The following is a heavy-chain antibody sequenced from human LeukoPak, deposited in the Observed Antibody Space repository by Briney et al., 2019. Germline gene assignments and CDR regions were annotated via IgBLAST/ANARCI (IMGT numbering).Heavy chain of an antibody. CDR2: MYVSGST. CDR3: AMRRTVATDTEEIDS. V-gene: IGHV4-61*02. D-gene: IGHD6-19*01. J-gene: IGHJ4*02. CDR1: GGSINGGSYY. Sequence: PSETLSLTCTVSGGSINGGSYYWSWIRQPAGKGLEWIGRMYVSGSTNYNPSLKSRATISVDTSKNQFSLNVTSVTAADTNGYYCAMRRTVATDTEEIDSGGQGTLVTVSS.